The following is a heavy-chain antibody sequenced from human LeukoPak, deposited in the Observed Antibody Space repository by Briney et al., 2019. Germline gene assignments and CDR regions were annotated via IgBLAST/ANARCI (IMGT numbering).Heavy chain of an antibody. CDR2: INPNSGDT. CDR3: ARDPSAGSPHGWFDP. V-gene: IGHV1-2*06. Sequence: GASVKVSCQASGYTLTGYDMHWVRQAPGQGLEWMGRINPNSGDTNYAQNFQGRVTMTRDTSISTDYMELSRLRSDGTAVYYCARDPSAGSPHGWFDPWGQGTLVTVSS. D-gene: IGHD2-15*01. J-gene: IGHJ5*02. CDR1: GYTLTGYD.